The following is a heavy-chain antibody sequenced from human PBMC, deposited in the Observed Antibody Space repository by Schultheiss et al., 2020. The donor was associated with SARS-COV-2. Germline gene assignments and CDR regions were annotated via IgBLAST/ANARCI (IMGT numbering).Heavy chain of an antibody. D-gene: IGHD1-1*01. CDR3: AKDSSNWNDVDGDAFDI. CDR2: IKSKTDGGTT. V-gene: IGHV3-15*01. J-gene: IGHJ3*02. Sequence: GGSLRLSCAASGFTFTSYAMSWVRQAPGKGLEWVGRIKSKTDGGTTDYAAPVKGRFTISRDNSKNTLYLQMNSLRAEDTAVYYCAKDSSNWNDVDGDAFDIWGQGTRVTVAS. CDR1: GFTFTSYA.